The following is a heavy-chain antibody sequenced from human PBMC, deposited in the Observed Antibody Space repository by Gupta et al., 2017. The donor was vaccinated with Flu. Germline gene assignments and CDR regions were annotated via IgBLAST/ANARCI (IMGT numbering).Heavy chain of an antibody. J-gene: IGHJ4*02. CDR3: AREDYYDSSGYYLSPGFDY. D-gene: IGHD3-22*01. V-gene: IGHV3-33*01. CDR2: IWFDGSNK. Sequence: KGLKWVAFIWFDGSNKYYADSLKGRFTISRDISKNTLYLQMNSLRAEDTAVYYCAREDYYDSSGYYLSPGFDYWGQGTLVTVSS.